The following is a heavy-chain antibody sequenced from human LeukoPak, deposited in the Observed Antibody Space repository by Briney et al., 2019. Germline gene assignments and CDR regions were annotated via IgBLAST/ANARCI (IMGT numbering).Heavy chain of an antibody. Sequence: GGSLRLSCAASGFTFSSHWMHWVRHAPGKGLVWVSRINSDGSSISYADSVKGRFTISRDNSKNTLYLQMNSLRAEDTAVYYCAKDTGSSGYCVDYWGQGTLVTVSS. D-gene: IGHD3-22*01. J-gene: IGHJ4*02. CDR1: GFTFSSHW. CDR3: AKDTGSSGYCVDY. CDR2: INSDGSSI. V-gene: IGHV3-74*01.